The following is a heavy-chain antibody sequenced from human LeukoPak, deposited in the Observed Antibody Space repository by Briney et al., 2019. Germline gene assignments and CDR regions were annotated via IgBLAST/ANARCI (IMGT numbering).Heavy chain of an antibody. CDR3: ARGYCSSTSCYHDY. D-gene: IGHD2-2*01. CDR2: IYYSGST. J-gene: IGHJ4*02. CDR1: GGLISSSPYF. Sequence: SETLSLTCTVSGGLISSSPYFWGWIRQPPGKGLEWIGYIYYSGSTNYNPSLKSRVTISVDTSKNQFSLKLSSVTAADTAVYYCARGYCSSTSCYHDYWGQGTLVTVSS. V-gene: IGHV4-61*05.